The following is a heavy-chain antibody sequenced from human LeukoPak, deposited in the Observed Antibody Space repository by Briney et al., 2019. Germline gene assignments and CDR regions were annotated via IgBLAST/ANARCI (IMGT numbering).Heavy chain of an antibody. J-gene: IGHJ3*02. CDR3: ARPVDSSSWNAFDI. CDR2: IFPDDSDT. V-gene: IGHV5-51*01. Sequence: GESLKISCTGSGYKFTNFWIGWVRQLPGQGLEYMGIIFPDDSDTRYSPSFQGQVTISADKSISTAYLQWSSLEASDTAMYYCARPVDSSSWNAFDIWGQGTMVTVSS. D-gene: IGHD6-13*01. CDR1: GYKFTNFW.